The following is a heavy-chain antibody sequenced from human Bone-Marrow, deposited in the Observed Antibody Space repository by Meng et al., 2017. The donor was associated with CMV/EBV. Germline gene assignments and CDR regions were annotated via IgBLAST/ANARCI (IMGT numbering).Heavy chain of an antibody. CDR3: ARDTWSGYLPSPYYYYGMDV. D-gene: IGHD3-3*01. Sequence: GESLKISCAASGFTFSSYWMSWVRQAPGKGLEWVANIKQDGSEKYYVDSVKGRFTISRDNAKNPLYLQMNSLRAEDTAVYYCARDTWSGYLPSPYYYYGMDVWGQGTTVTVSS. CDR2: IKQDGSEK. J-gene: IGHJ6*02. V-gene: IGHV3-7*01. CDR1: GFTFSSYW.